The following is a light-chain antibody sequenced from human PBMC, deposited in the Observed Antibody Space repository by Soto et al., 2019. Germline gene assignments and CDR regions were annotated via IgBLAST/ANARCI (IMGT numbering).Light chain of an antibody. Sequence: DIQMTQSPSSVSASVGDRVTITCRASQSISNWLAWYQQRPGKAPKLLIYIASSLQSGVPSRFSGGGSGTDFTLTISSLQPEDFVTYYCQQAHSFPFTFGQGTRLEIK. V-gene: IGKV1D-12*01. CDR1: QSISNW. J-gene: IGKJ5*01. CDR3: QQAHSFPFT. CDR2: IAS.